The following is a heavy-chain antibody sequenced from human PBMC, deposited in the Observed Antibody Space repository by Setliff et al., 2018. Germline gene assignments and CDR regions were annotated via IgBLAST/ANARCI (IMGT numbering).Heavy chain of an antibody. CDR2: INTSGTT. CDR1: GGSITSGSFY. J-gene: IGHJ4*02. V-gene: IGHV4-61*02. D-gene: IGHD3-10*01. Sequence: SETLSLTCTVSGGSITSGSFYWSWIRQPAGKKLEWIGRINTSGTTRYNPSLRSRATLSVDESMNRFSLNLNSVTAADTALYYCAASRAYTGAVEEWFLPKTFDFWGQGSPVTVSS. CDR3: AASRAYTGAVEEWFLPKTFDF.